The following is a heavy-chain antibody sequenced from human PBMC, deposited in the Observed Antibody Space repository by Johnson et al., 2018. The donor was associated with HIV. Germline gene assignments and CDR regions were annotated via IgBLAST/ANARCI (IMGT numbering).Heavy chain of an antibody. J-gene: IGHJ3*02. CDR1: GFTFSSNA. V-gene: IGHV3-30*07. D-gene: IGHD6-13*01. CDR2: ISYDGSNK. CDR3: ARVGQQSNAFDI. Sequence: QVQLVESGGGVVQPGRSLRLSCAASGFTFSSNAMHWVRQAPGKGLEWVAVISYDGSNKNYADSVKGRFTISRDNSKNFLYLQMNSLRAEDTAVYYCARVGQQSNAFDIWGQGTMVTVSS.